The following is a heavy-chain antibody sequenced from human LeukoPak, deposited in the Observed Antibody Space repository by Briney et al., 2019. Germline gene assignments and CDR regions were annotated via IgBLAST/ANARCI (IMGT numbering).Heavy chain of an antibody. CDR3: ARETPGGFGELLAGLLRPYYYYYMDV. Sequence: PSETLSLTCTVSGVSISSSNSYWGWIRQPPGKGLEWIGSIYYTGNTYYNPSLKSRVTISVDTSKNQFSLKLSSVTAADTAVYYCARETPGGFGELLAGLLRPYYYYYMDVWGKGTTVTVSS. D-gene: IGHD3-10*01. V-gene: IGHV4-39*07. CDR1: GVSISSSNSY. CDR2: IYYTGNT. J-gene: IGHJ6*03.